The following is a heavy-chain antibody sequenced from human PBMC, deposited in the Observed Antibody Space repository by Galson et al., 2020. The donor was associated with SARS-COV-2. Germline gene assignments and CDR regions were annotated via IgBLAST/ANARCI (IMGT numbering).Heavy chain of an antibody. J-gene: IGHJ5*02. Sequence: ASVKVSCKVSGYTLTELSMHWVRQAPGKGLEWMGGFDPEDGETIYAQKFQGRVTMTEDTSTDTAYMELSSLRSEDTAVYYCATSPPYYYDSSGYLDNWFDPWGQGTLVTVSS. CDR3: ATSPPYYYDSSGYLDNWFDP. V-gene: IGHV1-24*01. CDR2: FDPEDGET. CDR1: GYTLTELS. D-gene: IGHD3-22*01.